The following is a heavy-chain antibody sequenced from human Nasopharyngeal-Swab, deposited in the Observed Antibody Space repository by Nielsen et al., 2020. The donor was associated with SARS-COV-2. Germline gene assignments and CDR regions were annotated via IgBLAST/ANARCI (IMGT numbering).Heavy chain of an antibody. CDR2: ISGSGGST. J-gene: IGHJ4*02. D-gene: IGHD6-13*01. Sequence: GESLKISCAASGFTFSSYAMSWVRQAPGKGLEWVSAISGSGGSTYYADSVKGRFTISRDNSKTTLYLQMNSLRAEDTAVYYCAKAYLVAAAGTMGYWGQGTLVTVSS. V-gene: IGHV3-23*01. CDR3: AKAYLVAAAGTMGY. CDR1: GFTFSSYA.